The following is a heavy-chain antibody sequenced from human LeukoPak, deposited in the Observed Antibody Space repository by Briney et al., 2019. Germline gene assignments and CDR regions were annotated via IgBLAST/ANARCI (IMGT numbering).Heavy chain of an antibody. V-gene: IGHV1-46*01. J-gene: IGHJ4*02. CDR3: ARGNDFWSGYSEIDY. CDR1: GYTFTSYY. Sequence: ASVKVSCKASGYTFTSYYMHWVRQAPGQGLEWMGIINPSGGSTSYAQKFQGRVTMTRDTSTSTAYMELRSLKSDDTAVYYCARGNDFWSGYSEIDYWGQGTLVTVSS. CDR2: INPSGGST. D-gene: IGHD3-3*01.